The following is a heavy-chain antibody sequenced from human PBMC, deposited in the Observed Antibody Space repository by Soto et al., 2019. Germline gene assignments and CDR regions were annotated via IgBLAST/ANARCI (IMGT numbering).Heavy chain of an antibody. J-gene: IGHJ4*02. CDR3: AKHSGYYDFDS. V-gene: IGHV4-59*03. CDR1: GGSISSAY. D-gene: IGHD5-12*01. CDR2: IDYSGST. Sequence: SETQSLTCSVSGGSISSAYWSWIRQPPGKGLEWIAYIDYSGSTHPNPSLKGRVTMSLDTSKNQFSLKLSSVTASDTAVYFCAKHSGYYDFDSWGQGTRVTVSS.